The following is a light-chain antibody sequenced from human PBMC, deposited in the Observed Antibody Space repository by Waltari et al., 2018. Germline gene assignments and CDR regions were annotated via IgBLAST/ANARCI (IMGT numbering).Light chain of an antibody. CDR3: QTGGHGTWV. J-gene: IGLJ3*02. CDR1: SGHINNV. CDR2: VNSDGSH. V-gene: IGLV4-69*01. Sequence: QLVLTQSPSASASLGASVKLTCTLSSGHINNVIAWLQQRPEKGPRYLMKVNSDGSHNKGDGIPDRLAGSGSGAERCLSISSLQSEDEADYICQTGGHGTWVFGGGTKLTVL.